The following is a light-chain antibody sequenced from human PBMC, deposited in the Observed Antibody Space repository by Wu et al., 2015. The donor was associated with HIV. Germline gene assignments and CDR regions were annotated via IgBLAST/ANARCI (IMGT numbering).Light chain of an antibody. CDR3: QQYYKWPPLT. V-gene: IGKV3-15*01. Sequence: EIVMTQSPATLSVSLGERATLSCRASQNIYNNLAWYQQKRGQAPGSSSMMHLSGPLVSQPGSVAVGSGTEFTLTISSPQSEDFAAYYCQQYYKWPPLTFGGGTRVEIK. CDR2: MHL. J-gene: IGKJ4*01. CDR1: QNIYNN.